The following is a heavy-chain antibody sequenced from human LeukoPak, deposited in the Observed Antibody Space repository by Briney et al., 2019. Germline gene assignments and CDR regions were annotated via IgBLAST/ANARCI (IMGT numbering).Heavy chain of an antibody. CDR1: GYSFSGFF. CDR2: ISPNRDET. Sequence: GASVKVSCKASGYSFSGFFIHWVRQAPGQGLEWLGWISPNRDETNYAQKFKGRVTMTTDTSLKTSYMEMRNLRLDDTAVYFCARGSFLGTSSWFDPWGQGTLVTVSS. J-gene: IGHJ5*02. D-gene: IGHD2-8*01. CDR3: ARGSFLGTSSWFDP. V-gene: IGHV1-2*02.